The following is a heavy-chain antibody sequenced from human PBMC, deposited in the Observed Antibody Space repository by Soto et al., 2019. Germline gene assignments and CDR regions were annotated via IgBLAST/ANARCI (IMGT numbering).Heavy chain of an antibody. CDR2: VRTDGTTT. CDR3: ARANGASAGLAYYYYGLDV. J-gene: IGHJ6*02. D-gene: IGHD6-13*01. Sequence: GGSLRLSCAASGFTFSSYRMHWVRQAPGKGLVWVSRVRTDGTTTTYADSVKGRFTVSRDNAKNTVYLQMNSLRVEDTAVYYCARANGASAGLAYYYYGLDVWGRGTTVTVSS. V-gene: IGHV3-74*01. CDR1: GFTFSSYR.